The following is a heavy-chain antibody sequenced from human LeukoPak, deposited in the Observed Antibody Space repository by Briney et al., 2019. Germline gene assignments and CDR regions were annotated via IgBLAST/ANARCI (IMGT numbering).Heavy chain of an antibody. CDR1: GFTVSTTY. CDR3: ARGQYLGSDT. J-gene: IGHJ5*02. V-gene: IGHV3-53*01. CDR2: LHSGGST. Sequence: GGSLRLSCAVSGFTVSTTYMSWVRQAPGKGLEWVSALHSGGSTYYADSVKGRFTISRDNSKNTLYLQMNSLRAEDTAVYYCARGQYLGSDTWGQRTLVTVSS. D-gene: IGHD3-16*01.